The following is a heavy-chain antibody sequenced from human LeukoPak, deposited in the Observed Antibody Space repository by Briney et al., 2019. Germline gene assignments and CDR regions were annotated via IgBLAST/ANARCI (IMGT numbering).Heavy chain of an antibody. CDR2: ISWNSGSI. CDR1: GFTFDDYA. CDR3: ARGPPLFDP. V-gene: IGHV3-9*01. J-gene: IGHJ5*02. Sequence: GRSLRLSCAASGFTFDDYAMHWVRQAPGKGLEWVSGISWNSGSIGYADSVKGRFTTSRDNAKNSLYLQMNNLRAEDTAVYYCARGPPLFDPWGQGTLVAVSS.